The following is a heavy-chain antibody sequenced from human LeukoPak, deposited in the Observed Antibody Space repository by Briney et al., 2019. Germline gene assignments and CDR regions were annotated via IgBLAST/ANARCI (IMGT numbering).Heavy chain of an antibody. Sequence: PGGSLRLSCAASGFTFSSYSMNWVRQAPGKGLEWVSSISSSSSYIYYADSVKGRFTISRDNAKNSLYLQMNSLRAEDTAVYYCARDLVVAATRYWYFDLWGRGTLVTVSS. CDR1: GFTFSSYS. J-gene: IGHJ2*01. V-gene: IGHV3-21*01. D-gene: IGHD2-15*01. CDR2: ISSSSSYI. CDR3: ARDLVVAATRYWYFDL.